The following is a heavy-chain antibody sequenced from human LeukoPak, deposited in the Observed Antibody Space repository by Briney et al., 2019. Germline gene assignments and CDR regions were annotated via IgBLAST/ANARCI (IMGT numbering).Heavy chain of an antibody. CDR1: GGSISSYY. CDR2: IYYSGST. Sequence: PSETLSLTCTVSGGSISSYYWSWIRQPPGKGLEWIGYIYYSGSTYYNPSLKSRVTLSVDTSKNQFSLKLSSVTAADTAVYYCARVNRFWGFFDYWGQGTLVTVSS. D-gene: IGHD3-16*01. J-gene: IGHJ4*02. CDR3: ARVNRFWGFFDY. V-gene: IGHV4-30-4*08.